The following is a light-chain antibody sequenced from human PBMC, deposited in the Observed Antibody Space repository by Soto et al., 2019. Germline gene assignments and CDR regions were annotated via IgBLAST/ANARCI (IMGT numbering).Light chain of an antibody. J-gene: IGKJ3*01. V-gene: IGKV3-20*01. CDR1: QSVPSNY. CDR3: HQYYRAAIFT. CDR2: GAS. Sequence: EIVLTQSPGTLSLSPGERATLSCRASQSVPSNYLAWYQQRTGQAPRLLIYGASTRAAGVPDRFSGSGSGTEFPLTINILELEDFAVFYCHQYYRAAIFTFGPGTTVDIK.